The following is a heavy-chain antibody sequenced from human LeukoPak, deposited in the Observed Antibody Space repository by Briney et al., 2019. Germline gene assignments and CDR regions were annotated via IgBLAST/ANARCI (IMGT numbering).Heavy chain of an antibody. J-gene: IGHJ6*02. Sequence: GASVKVSCKASGYTFTGYYMHWVRQAPGQGLEWMGLINPNSGGTNYAQKFQGWVTMTRDTSISTAYMELSRLRSDDTAVYYCARGSSSWYNYYYYYGMDVWGQGTTVTVSS. D-gene: IGHD6-13*01. CDR3: ARGSSSWYNYYYYYGMDV. V-gene: IGHV1-2*04. CDR2: INPNSGGT. CDR1: GYTFTGYY.